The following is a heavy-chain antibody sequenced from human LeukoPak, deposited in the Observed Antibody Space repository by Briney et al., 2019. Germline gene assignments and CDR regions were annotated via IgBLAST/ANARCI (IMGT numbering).Heavy chain of an antibody. V-gene: IGHV1-69*04. CDR3: ARRYCSGGSCYASHDAFDI. CDR1: GGTFSSYA. D-gene: IGHD2-15*01. CDR2: IIPILGIA. J-gene: IGHJ3*02. Sequence: ASVKVSCKASGGTFSSYAISWVRQAPGQGLEWMGRIIPILGIANYAQKFQGRVTITADKSTSTAYMELSSLRSEDTAVYYCARRYCSGGSCYASHDAFDIWGQGTMVTVSS.